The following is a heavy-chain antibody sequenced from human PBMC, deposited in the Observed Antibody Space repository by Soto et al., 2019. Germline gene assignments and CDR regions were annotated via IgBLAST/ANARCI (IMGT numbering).Heavy chain of an antibody. CDR2: ISSDGTSK. J-gene: IGHJ4*02. D-gene: IGHD1-26*01. CDR1: GFTFSSYA. V-gene: IGHV3-30-3*01. Sequence: GGSLRLSCAASGFTFSSYAMHWVRQAPGKGLEWVAVISSDGTSKYYADSVKGRFTISRDNSRNKLYLQMNSLRAEDTALYYCVILALGKFDFWGQGNLLTVSS. CDR3: VILALGKFDF.